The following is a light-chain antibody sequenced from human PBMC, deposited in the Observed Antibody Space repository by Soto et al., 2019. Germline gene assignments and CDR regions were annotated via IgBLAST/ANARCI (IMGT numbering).Light chain of an antibody. J-gene: IGKJ4*01. V-gene: IGKV1-39*01. Sequence: DIQMTQSPSSLSASVGDRVTITCRASQSVRSYLNWYQQKPGKAPKILISATSNLHSGVPSRFSGRGSGTDFSLTISNVQPEDSATYYCQQSLSTPLTFGGGTKLEIK. CDR1: QSVRSY. CDR3: QQSLSTPLT. CDR2: ATS.